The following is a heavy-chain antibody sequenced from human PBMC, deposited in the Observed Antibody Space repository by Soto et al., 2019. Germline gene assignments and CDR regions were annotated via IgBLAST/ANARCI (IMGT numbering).Heavy chain of an antibody. V-gene: IGHV3-23*01. D-gene: IGHD6-19*01. Sequence: SLRLSCAASGFTFSSYAMRWVRQAPGKGLEWVSAISGSGGSTYYADSVKGRFTISRDNSKNTLYLQMNSLRAGDTAVYYCAKALGIAVPGTCDYWCQGTLVTVSS. J-gene: IGHJ4*02. CDR1: GFTFSSYA. CDR2: ISGSGGST. CDR3: AKALGIAVPGTCDY.